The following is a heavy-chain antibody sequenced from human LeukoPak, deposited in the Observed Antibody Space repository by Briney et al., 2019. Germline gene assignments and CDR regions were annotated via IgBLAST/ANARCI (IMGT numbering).Heavy chain of an antibody. V-gene: IGHV4-30-4*08. Sequence: SQTLSPTCTVSGGSISSGDYYWSWIRHPPGKGLEWIGYIDYSRSTYYNPSLKSRLTISVDTSKNQFSLKLSSVTAADTAVYYCAGARTGTTPHYYYYYYMDVWGKGTTVTVSS. CDR2: IDYSRST. J-gene: IGHJ6*03. D-gene: IGHD1-7*01. CDR3: AGARTGTTPHYYYYYYMDV. CDR1: GGSISSGDYY.